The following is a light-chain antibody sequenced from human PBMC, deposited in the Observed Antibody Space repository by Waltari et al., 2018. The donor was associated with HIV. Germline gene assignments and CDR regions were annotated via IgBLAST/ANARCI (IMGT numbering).Light chain of an antibody. CDR3: ATWDDTRSGWV. Sequence: QSVLTQPPSESGVPGQKVFISCSGSTSDIGNNHVYWFQQFPGVPPKVLIYKNNKRPSGGPDRFSGSKAGTSASLAISGRRTDDDSEIYCATWDDTRSGWVFGGGTKLTVL. CDR1: TSDIGNNH. V-gene: IGLV1-47*01. J-gene: IGLJ3*02. CDR2: KNN.